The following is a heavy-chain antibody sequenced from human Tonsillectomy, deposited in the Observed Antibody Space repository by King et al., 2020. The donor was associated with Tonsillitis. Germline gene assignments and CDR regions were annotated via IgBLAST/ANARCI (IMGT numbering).Heavy chain of an antibody. Sequence: VQLVESGGGLVKPGGSLRLSCAASGFTFSNAWMNWVRQAPGKGLEWVGRIKSKTDGGTTDYVAPVKGRFTISRDDSKNTLYLQMNSLKTEDTAVYYCTTDPYYYDRRRPTPYFDYWGQGALVTVSS. V-gene: IGHV3-15*01. CDR1: GFTFSNAW. J-gene: IGHJ4*02. CDR2: IKSKTDGGTT. CDR3: TTDPYYYDRRRPTPYFDY. D-gene: IGHD3-22*01.